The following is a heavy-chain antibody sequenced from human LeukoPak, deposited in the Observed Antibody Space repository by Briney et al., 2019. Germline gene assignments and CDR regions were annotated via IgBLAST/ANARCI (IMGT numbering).Heavy chain of an antibody. Sequence: GGSLRLSCAASGFTFSSYAMSWVRQAPGKGLEWVSAISGSGGSTHYADSVKGRFTISRDNSKNTLYLQMNSLRAEDTAVYYCAKDLYDILTGYYPFDYWGQGTLVTVSS. CDR1: GFTFSSYA. CDR2: ISGSGGST. D-gene: IGHD3-9*01. V-gene: IGHV3-23*01. CDR3: AKDLYDILTGYYPFDY. J-gene: IGHJ4*02.